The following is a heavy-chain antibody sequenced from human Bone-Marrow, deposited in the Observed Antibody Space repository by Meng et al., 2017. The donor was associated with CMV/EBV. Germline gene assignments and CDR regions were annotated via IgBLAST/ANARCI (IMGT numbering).Heavy chain of an antibody. CDR1: GYTFSAYY. Sequence: ASVKVSCKASGYTFSAYYMHWVRQAPGQRLEWMGWINPNSGGTNYAQKFQGRVTMTRDTSISTAYMELSRLRSDDTAVYYCARETGLGCRSDSCPPPYYYYYYYGMDVWGQGTTVTVSS. J-gene: IGHJ6*02. V-gene: IGHV1-2*02. CDR3: ARETGLGCRSDSCPPPYYYYYYYGMDV. D-gene: IGHD1-1*01. CDR2: INPNSGGT.